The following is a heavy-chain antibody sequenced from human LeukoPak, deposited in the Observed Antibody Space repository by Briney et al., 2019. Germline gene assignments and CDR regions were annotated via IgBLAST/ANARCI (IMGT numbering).Heavy chain of an antibody. Sequence: SETLSLTCTVSGGSISSYYRSWIRQPAGEGLEWIGRIYTSGSTNYNPSLKSRVTMSVDTSKNQFSLKLSSVTAADTAVYYCARDLSWSGYFDYWGQGTLVTVSS. J-gene: IGHJ4*02. V-gene: IGHV4-4*07. CDR1: GGSISSYY. CDR3: ARDLSWSGYFDY. D-gene: IGHD3-3*01. CDR2: IYTSGST.